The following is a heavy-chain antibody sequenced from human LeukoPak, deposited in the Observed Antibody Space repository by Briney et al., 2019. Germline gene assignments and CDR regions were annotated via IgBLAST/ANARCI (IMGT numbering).Heavy chain of an antibody. D-gene: IGHD2-21*02. J-gene: IGHJ4*02. CDR1: GGSISSYY. V-gene: IGHV4-59*01. CDR3: ARSGSRVMTAINF. CDR2: IYYSGST. Sequence: PSETLSLTCTVSGGSISSYYWSWLRQPPGKGLEWIGYIYYSGSTNYNPSLKSRVAISVDTSNNHFSLKLSSVTAADTAVYYCARSGSRVMTAINFWGQGTLVTVSS.